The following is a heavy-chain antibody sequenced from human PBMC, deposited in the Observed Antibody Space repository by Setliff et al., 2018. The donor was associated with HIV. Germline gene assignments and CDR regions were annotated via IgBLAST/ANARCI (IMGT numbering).Heavy chain of an antibody. D-gene: IGHD2-2*01. Sequence: SETLSLTCAVYGGSFSDYYWSWIRQPPGKGLEWIGEINHSGSTNYNPSLKSRVTISVDTSKNQFSLKLSSVTAADTAVYYCARANIVVVPAAIYWYFDLWGRGTLVTV. V-gene: IGHV4-34*01. CDR2: INHSGST. J-gene: IGHJ2*01. CDR1: GGSFSDYY. CDR3: ARANIVVVPAAIYWYFDL.